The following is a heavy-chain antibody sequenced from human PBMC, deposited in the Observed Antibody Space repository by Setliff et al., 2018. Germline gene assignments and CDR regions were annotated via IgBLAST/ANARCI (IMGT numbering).Heavy chain of an antibody. CDR3: VRDWASGDDH. D-gene: IGHD3-10*01. CDR2: IHQDGSER. Sequence: PGESLKISCAASGFTFGSYWMTWVRQAPEKGLEWVANIHQDGSERHYVDSVKGRFTISRDNAKNSLFLQMNILEVEDPAVYYCVRDWASGDDHWGRGTLVTVSS. V-gene: IGHV3-7*01. J-gene: IGHJ4*02. CDR1: GFTFGSYW.